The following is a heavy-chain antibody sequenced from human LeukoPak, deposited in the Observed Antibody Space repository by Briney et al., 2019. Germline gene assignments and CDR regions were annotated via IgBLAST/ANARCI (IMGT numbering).Heavy chain of an antibody. CDR3: ARALSTVTHNWFDP. D-gene: IGHD4-17*01. CDR1: GGSISSGGYY. Sequence: SQTLSLTCTVSGGSISSGGYYWSWIRQHPGTGLEWIGYIYYSGSTYYNPSLKSRVTISVDTSKNQFSLKLSSVTAADTAVYYCARALSTVTHNWFDPWGQGTLVTVSS. CDR2: IYYSGST. J-gene: IGHJ5*02. V-gene: IGHV4-31*03.